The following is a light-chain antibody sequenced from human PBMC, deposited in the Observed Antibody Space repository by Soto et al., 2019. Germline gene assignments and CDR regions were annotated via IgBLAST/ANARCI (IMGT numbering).Light chain of an antibody. V-gene: IGKV3-15*01. CDR2: GAS. CDR1: QSVSSS. CDR3: QQHNNWPRT. J-gene: IGKJ1*01. Sequence: EIVMTQSPATLSVSPGERATLSCRASQSVSSSLAWYQQKPGQAPRLLMYGASTRATGIPARFSGSGSGTEFTLTISSLQSEDFAVYYCQQHNNWPRTFGQGTKVEIK.